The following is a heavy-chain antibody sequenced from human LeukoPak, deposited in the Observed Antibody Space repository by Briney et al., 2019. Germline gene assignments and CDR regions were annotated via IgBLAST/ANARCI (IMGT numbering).Heavy chain of an antibody. Sequence: GRSLRLSCAASGFTFSSYSMNWVRQAPGKGLEWVSSISSSSSYIYYADSVKGRFTISRDNAKNSLYLQMNSLRAEDTAVYYCASCPFYDYVWGSYRSPDAFDIWGQGTMVTVSS. CDR3: ASCPFYDYVWGSYRSPDAFDI. CDR2: ISSSSSYI. J-gene: IGHJ3*02. V-gene: IGHV3-21*01. D-gene: IGHD3-16*02. CDR1: GFTFSSYS.